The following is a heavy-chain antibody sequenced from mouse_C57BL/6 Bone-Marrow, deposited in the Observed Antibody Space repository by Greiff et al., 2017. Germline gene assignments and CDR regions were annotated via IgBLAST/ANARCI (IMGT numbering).Heavy chain of an antibody. J-gene: IGHJ1*03. CDR1: GYTFTSYW. CDR2: IDPSDSYT. V-gene: IGHV1-59*01. D-gene: IGHD2-3*01. CDR3: ARRDGYFWYFDV. Sequence: QVQLQQPGAELVRPGTSVKLSCKASGYTFTSYWMHWVKQRPGQGLEWIGLIDPSDSYTNYNQKFKGKATLTVDKSSSTAYMQLSSLTSEDSAVYDCARRDGYFWYFDVWGTGTTVTVSS.